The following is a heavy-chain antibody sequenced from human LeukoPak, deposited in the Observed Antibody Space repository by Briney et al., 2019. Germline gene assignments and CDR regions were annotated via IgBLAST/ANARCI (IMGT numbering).Heavy chain of an antibody. V-gene: IGHV3-64*01. Sequence: GGSLRLSCAASGFTFCSYAMHWVRQAPGKGLEYVSAISSNGGSTYYANSVKGRFTISRGNSKNTLYLQMGSLRAEDMAVYYCARDYSGIVVAGRYYYYYYYMDVWGKGTTVTVSS. CDR2: ISSNGGST. D-gene: IGHD6-19*01. CDR3: ARDYSGIVVAGRYYYYYYYMDV. J-gene: IGHJ6*03. CDR1: GFTFCSYA.